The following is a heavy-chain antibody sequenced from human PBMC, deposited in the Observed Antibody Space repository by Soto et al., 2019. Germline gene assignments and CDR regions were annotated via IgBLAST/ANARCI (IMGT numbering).Heavy chain of an antibody. Sequence: QVQLQQWGAGLLKPSETLSLTCAVYGGSFSGYYWSWIRQPPVKGLEWIGELNHIGSTHYNPALKSRLPISVDTSKNQFSLKLSSVTAADTAVYYCAREGKDPAMVTDYWGQGTLVTVSS. CDR1: GGSFSGYY. CDR3: AREGKDPAMVTDY. J-gene: IGHJ4*02. CDR2: LNHIGST. V-gene: IGHV4-34*01. D-gene: IGHD5-18*01.